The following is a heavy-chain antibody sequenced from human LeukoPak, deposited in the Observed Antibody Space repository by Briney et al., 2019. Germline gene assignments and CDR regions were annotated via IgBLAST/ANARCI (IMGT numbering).Heavy chain of an antibody. D-gene: IGHD3-10*02. Sequence: GRSLRLSCAVSGFTFDDYAMHWVRQAPGKGLEWVSGISWNSGNIGYADSVKGRFTISRDNAKNSLYLQMNSLRAEDTAVYYCAELGITMIGGVWGKGTTVTISS. CDR3: AELGITMIGGV. CDR2: ISWNSGNI. J-gene: IGHJ6*04. CDR1: GFTFDDYA. V-gene: IGHV3-9*01.